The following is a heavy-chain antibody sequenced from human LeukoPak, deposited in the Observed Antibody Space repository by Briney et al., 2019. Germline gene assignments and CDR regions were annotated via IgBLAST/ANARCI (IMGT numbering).Heavy chain of an antibody. CDR2: TYYRSKWYN. J-gene: IGHJ4*02. CDR1: GDSVSSNSAT. Sequence: SQTLSLTCAISGDSVSSNSATWNWIRQSPSRGLEWLGRTYYRSKWYNEYAVSVKSRITINPDTSRNRFSLQLNSVTPEDTAVYYCAGSHSSTWYPDCWGQGTLVTVSS. D-gene: IGHD2-2*01. V-gene: IGHV6-1*01. CDR3: AGSHSSTWYPDC.